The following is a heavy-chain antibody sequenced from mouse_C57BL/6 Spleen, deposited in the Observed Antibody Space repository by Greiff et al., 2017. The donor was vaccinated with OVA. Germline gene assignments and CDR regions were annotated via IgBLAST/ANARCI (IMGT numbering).Heavy chain of an antibody. J-gene: IGHJ1*03. CDR2: INPGSGGT. Sequence: QVQLQQSGAELVRPGTSVKVSCKASGYAFTNYLIEWVKQRPGQGLEWIGVINPGSGGTNYNEKFKGKATLTADKSSSTAYMQLSSLTSEDSAVYFCARKTGYDGYYWYFDVWGTGTTVTVSS. D-gene: IGHD2-3*01. CDR1: GYAFTNYL. V-gene: IGHV1-54*01. CDR3: ARKTGYDGYYWYFDV.